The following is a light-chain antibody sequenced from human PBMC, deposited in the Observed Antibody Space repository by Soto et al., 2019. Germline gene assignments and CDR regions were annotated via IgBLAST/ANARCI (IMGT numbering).Light chain of an antibody. J-gene: IGKJ1*01. CDR1: QSVRNNY. V-gene: IGKV3-20*01. CDR2: AAS. Sequence: EIVLTQSPGPLSLSPGERATLSCRASQSVRNNYLAWYQQRPGQAPRLLIYAASSRATGIPDRFSGSGSGTDFTLTISRLEPEDVAVYYCQQYGSSSWTLGQGTKVDIK. CDR3: QQYGSSSWT.